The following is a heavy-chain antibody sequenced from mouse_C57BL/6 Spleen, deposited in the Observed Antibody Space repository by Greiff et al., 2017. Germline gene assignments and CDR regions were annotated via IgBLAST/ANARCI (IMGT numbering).Heavy chain of an antibody. CDR3: ARGSGCDGDAMDY. CDR1: GYTFTSYT. CDR2: INPSSGYT. Sequence: QVQLQQSGAELVRPGASVKMSCKASGYTFTSYTMHWVKQRPGQGLEWIGYINPSSGYTKYNQKFKDKATLTADKSSSTAYMQLSSLTSEDSAVYYCARGSGCDGDAMDYWGQGTSVTVSS. J-gene: IGHJ4*01. D-gene: IGHD3-2*02. V-gene: IGHV1-4*01.